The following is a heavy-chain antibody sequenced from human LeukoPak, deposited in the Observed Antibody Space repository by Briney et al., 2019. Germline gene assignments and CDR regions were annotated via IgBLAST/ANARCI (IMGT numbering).Heavy chain of an antibody. CDR1: GGSISSGTYY. V-gene: IGHV4-39*01. CDR3: ARTCWGGETGSYGMDV. Sequence: SETLSLTCTVSGGSISSGTYYWGWIRQSPGKGLEWIGHIYYSGSTYYQPSLKSRVTIYVDTSKNQFSLKVTSVTAADTAVYYCARTCWGGETGSYGMDVWGQGTTVIVSS. J-gene: IGHJ6*02. D-gene: IGHD3-10*02. CDR2: IYYSGST.